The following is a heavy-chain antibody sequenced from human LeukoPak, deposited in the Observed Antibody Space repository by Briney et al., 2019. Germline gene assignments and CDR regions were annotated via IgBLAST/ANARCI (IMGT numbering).Heavy chain of an antibody. D-gene: IGHD3-10*01. J-gene: IGHJ4*02. Sequence: SQTLSLTCTVSGGSISSGGYYWSWIRQHPGKGLEWIGYIYYSGSTYYNPSLKSRVTISVDTSKNQFSLKLSSVTVADTAVYYCARHMVRGYGYFDYWGQGTLVTVSS. CDR2: IYYSGST. V-gene: IGHV4-31*03. CDR3: ARHMVRGYGYFDY. CDR1: GGSISSGGYY.